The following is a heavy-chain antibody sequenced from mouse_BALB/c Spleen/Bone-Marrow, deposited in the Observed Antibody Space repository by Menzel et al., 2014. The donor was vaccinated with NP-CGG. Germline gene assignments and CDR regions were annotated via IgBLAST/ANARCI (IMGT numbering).Heavy chain of an antibody. D-gene: IGHD1-1*01. CDR2: ISSGSTTI. CDR1: GFTFSSFG. CDR3: ARDYYGSIYFDY. J-gene: IGHJ2*01. V-gene: IGHV5-17*02. Sequence: DVQLQESGGGLVQPGGSRKLSCAASGFTFSSFGMHWVRQAPEKGLEWVAYISSGSTTIYYADTVKGLVTISRDNPKNTLFLQMTSLRSEDTAIYYCARDYYGSIYFDYWGQGTTLTVSS.